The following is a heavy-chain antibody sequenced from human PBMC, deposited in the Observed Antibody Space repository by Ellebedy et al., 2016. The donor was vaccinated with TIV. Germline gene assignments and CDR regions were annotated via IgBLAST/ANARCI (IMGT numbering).Heavy chain of an antibody. J-gene: IGHJ6*02. Sequence: GGSLGLSCAASGFTFSSYSMNWVRQAPGKGLEWVSYISSSSSTIYYADSVKGRFTISRDNAKNSLYLQMNSLRDEDTAVYYCARELLWFGELLDHGMDVWGQGTTVTVSS. CDR2: ISSSSSTI. CDR1: GFTFSSYS. V-gene: IGHV3-48*02. D-gene: IGHD3-10*01. CDR3: ARELLWFGELLDHGMDV.